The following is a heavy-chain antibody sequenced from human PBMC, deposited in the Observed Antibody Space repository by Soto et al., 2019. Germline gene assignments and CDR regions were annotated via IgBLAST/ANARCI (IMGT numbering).Heavy chain of an antibody. J-gene: IGHJ4*02. CDR1: GFTFSNAW. CDR2: IKSKTDGGTT. CDR3: TTLNPERLGIDY. D-gene: IGHD1-1*01. Sequence: EVQLVESGGGLVKPGGSLRLSCAASGFTFSNAWMSWVRRAPGKGLEWVGRIKSKTDGGTTDYAAPVKGRFTISRDDSKNTLYLQMNSLKTEDTAVYYCTTLNPERLGIDYWGQGTLVTVSS. V-gene: IGHV3-15*01.